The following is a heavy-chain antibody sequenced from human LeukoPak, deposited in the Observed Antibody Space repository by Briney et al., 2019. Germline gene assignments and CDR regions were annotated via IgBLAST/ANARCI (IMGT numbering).Heavy chain of an antibody. Sequence: SETLSLTCTVSGGSISHYYWSWIRQPPGKGPEWIGYIYYTGTTNYNPSLKSRVAISVDTSKNQFSLNLSSVTAADTAVYYCASRRPRYCSRTSCSNWFDPWGQGTLVTVSS. CDR3: ASRRPRYCSRTSCSNWFDP. D-gene: IGHD2-2*01. CDR2: IYYTGTT. CDR1: GGSISHYY. J-gene: IGHJ5*02. V-gene: IGHV4-59*12.